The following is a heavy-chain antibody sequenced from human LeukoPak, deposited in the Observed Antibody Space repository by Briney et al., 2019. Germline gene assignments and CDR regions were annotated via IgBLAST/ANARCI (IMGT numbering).Heavy chain of an antibody. CDR1: GFTFSRHG. CDR2: VWYDGSNK. D-gene: IGHD1-26*01. J-gene: IGHJ4*02. V-gene: IGHV3-30*19. CDR3: ARGGGGSDYYFAY. Sequence: PGKSLRLSCAASGFTFSRHGMHWVRQAPGKGLEWVAVVWYDGSNKYYADSVKGRFTISRDSSKNTLCLQMNSLRAEDTAVYYCARGGGGSDYYFAYWGQGTLVTVSS.